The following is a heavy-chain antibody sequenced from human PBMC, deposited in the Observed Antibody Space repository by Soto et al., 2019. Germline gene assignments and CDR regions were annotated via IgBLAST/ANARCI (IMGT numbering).Heavy chain of an antibody. CDR3: SGLRYGGYFGY. D-gene: IGHD3-16*02. CDR1: GDSIDSYY. Sequence: QVHLQESGPGLVKPSETLSLTCIVSGDSIDSYYWNWIRQSPGRGLEWIGYIYNSGSGIYNPSLNSRVTRPVDTSKNQFSLKLRSVTAADPAVYFCSGLRYGGYFGYWGQGRPVAVSS. CDR2: IYNSGSG. J-gene: IGHJ4*02. V-gene: IGHV4-59*12.